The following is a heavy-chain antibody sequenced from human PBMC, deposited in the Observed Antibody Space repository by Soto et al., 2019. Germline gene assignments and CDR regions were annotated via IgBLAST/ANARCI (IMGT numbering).Heavy chain of an antibody. V-gene: IGHV3-21*01. CDR1: GFTFSSYS. J-gene: IGHJ4*02. CDR2: ISSSSSYI. CDR3: ARESIALAGINYFDY. Sequence: GRSLSLSCAASGFTFSSYSMNWVRQAPGKGLEWVSSISSSSSYIYYADSVKGRFTISRDNAKNSLYLQMNSLRAEDTAVYYCARESIALAGINYFDYWGQGT. D-gene: IGHD6-19*01.